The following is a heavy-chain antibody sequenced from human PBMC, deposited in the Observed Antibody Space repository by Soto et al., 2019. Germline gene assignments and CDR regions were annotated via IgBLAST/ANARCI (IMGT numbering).Heavy chain of an antibody. CDR2: IYYSGST. J-gene: IGHJ4*02. D-gene: IGHD3-3*01. CDR1: GGSISSGGYY. CDR3: ARAASDYDFWSGPYFDY. V-gene: IGHV4-31*03. Sequence: TLSLICTVSGGSISSGGYYWSWIRQHPGKGLEWIGYIYYSGSTFYNPSLKSRVTISVDTSKNQFSLKLSSVTAADTAVYYCARAASDYDFWSGPYFDYWGQGTLVTVSS.